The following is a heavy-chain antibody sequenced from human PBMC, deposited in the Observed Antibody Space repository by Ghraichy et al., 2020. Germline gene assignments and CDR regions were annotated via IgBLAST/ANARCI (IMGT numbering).Heavy chain of an antibody. D-gene: IGHD3-22*01. V-gene: IGHV4-34*01. J-gene: IGHJ4*02. Sequence: SETLSLTCGVSGGSFSGYYWTWIRQRPGKGLEWIGEIYHSGTTNYNPSLKSRITMSVDTSKNQFSLKLSSVTAADTAVYYCARGPYYFDDSSYFYWGQGTLVTVSS. CDR1: GGSFSGYY. CDR2: IYHSGTT. CDR3: ARGPYYFDDSSYFY.